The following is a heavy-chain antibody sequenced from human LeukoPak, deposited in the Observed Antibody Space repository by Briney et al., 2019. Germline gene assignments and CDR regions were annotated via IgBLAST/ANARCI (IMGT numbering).Heavy chain of an antibody. Sequence: NPSETLSLTCTVSGGSISSFYWSWIRQPPGKGLEWIGYIYYSGSTNYNPSLKSRVTISVDTSKSQLSLKLRSVTAADTAVYYCARLAGGTNWFDPWGQGTLVTVSS. CDR2: IYYSGST. J-gene: IGHJ5*02. D-gene: IGHD6-13*01. CDR3: ARLAGGTNWFDP. CDR1: GGSISSFY. V-gene: IGHV4-59*01.